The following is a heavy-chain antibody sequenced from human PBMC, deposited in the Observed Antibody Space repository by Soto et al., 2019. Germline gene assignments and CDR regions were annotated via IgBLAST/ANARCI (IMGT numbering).Heavy chain of an antibody. CDR2: ISAYNGNT. J-gene: IGHJ2*01. CDR1: GYTFTSYG. Sequence: EASVKVSCKASGYTFTSYGISWVRQAPGQGLEWMGWISAYNGNTNYAQKLQGRVTMTTDTSTSTAYMELRSLRSDDTAVYYCAREFSVAVAEGWYFDLWGRGTLVTVSS. CDR3: AREFSVAVAEGWYFDL. V-gene: IGHV1-18*01. D-gene: IGHD6-19*01.